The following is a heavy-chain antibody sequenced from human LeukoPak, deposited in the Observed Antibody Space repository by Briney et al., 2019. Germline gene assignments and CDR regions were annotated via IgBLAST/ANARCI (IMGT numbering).Heavy chain of an antibody. D-gene: IGHD2-2*01. Sequence: ASVKVSCKASGYTFTSYYMHWVRQAPGQGLEWMGIINPSGGSTSYAQKFQGRVTMTRDTSTSTVYMELSSLRSEDTAVYYCARERRQGYQLLRSLRPNWFDPWGQGTLVTVSS. CDR2: INPSGGST. CDR1: GYTFTSYY. V-gene: IGHV1-46*01. J-gene: IGHJ5*02. CDR3: ARERRQGYQLLRSLRPNWFDP.